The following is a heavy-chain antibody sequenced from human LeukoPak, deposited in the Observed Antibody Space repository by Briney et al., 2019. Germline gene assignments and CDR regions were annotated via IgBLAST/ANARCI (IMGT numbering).Heavy chain of an antibody. CDR2: IYYSGST. Sequence: PSETLSLTCTVSGGSISSYYWSWIRQPPGKGLEWIGYIYYSGSTNYNPSLKSRVTISVDTSKNQFSLKLSSVTAADTAVYYCARVPGYSDAFDIWGQGTMVTVSS. J-gene: IGHJ3*02. D-gene: IGHD2-2*03. CDR3: ARVPGYSDAFDI. CDR1: GGSISSYY. V-gene: IGHV4-59*01.